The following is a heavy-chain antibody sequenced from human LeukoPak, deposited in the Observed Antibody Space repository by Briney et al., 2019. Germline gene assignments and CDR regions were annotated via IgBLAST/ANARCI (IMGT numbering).Heavy chain of an antibody. J-gene: IGHJ6*02. Sequence: ASVKVSCKASGYTFTGYYMHWLRQAPGQGLEWMGWINPNSGGTNYAQKFQGRVTMTRDTSISTAYMELSRLRSADTAVYYCGRGAVVTYGMDVWGQGTTVTVSS. CDR3: GRGAVVTYGMDV. V-gene: IGHV1-2*02. CDR1: GYTFTGYY. CDR2: INPNSGGT. D-gene: IGHD6-19*01.